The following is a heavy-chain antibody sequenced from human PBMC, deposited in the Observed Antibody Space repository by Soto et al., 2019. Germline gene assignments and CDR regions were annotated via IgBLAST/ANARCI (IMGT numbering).Heavy chain of an antibody. CDR3: ARHGPHNYYYYMDV. J-gene: IGHJ6*03. Sequence: GESLKISCKGSGHRFTNYWIAWVRQMPGKGLEWMGIIYPGDSNTRYSPSFQGQVTISADKSISTAYLQWSSLKASDTAMYYCARHGPHNYYYYMDVWGKGTTVTVSS. CDR2: IYPGDSNT. CDR1: GHRFTNYW. V-gene: IGHV5-51*01.